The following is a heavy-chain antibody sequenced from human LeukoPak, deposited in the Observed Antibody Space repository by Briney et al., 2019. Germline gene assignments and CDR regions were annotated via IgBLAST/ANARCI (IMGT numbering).Heavy chain of an antibody. CDR1: GYSISSSNW. CDR3: ASKYCSGGSCYFDY. Sequence: SDTLSLTCAVSGYSISSSNWWGWIRQPPGKGLEWIGYIYYSGSTYYNPSLKSRVTMSVDTSKNQFSLKLSSVTAVDTAVYYCASKYCSGGSCYFDYWGQGTLVTVFS. D-gene: IGHD2-15*01. CDR2: IYYSGST. J-gene: IGHJ4*02. V-gene: IGHV4-28*01.